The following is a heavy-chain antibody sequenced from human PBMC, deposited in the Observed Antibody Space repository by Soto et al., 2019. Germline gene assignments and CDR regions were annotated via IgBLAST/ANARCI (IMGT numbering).Heavy chain of an antibody. J-gene: IGHJ6*02. CDR1: GGSISSSSYY. CDR2: IYYSGST. V-gene: IGHV4-39*01. D-gene: IGHD4-4*01. CDR3: ASFDYSNRYYYYGMDV. Sequence: SETLSLTCTVSGGSISSSSYYWGWIRQPPGKGLEWIGSIYYSGSTYYNPSLKSRVTISVDTSKNQFSLKLSSVTAADTAAYYCASFDYSNRYYYYGMDVWGQGTTVTVSS.